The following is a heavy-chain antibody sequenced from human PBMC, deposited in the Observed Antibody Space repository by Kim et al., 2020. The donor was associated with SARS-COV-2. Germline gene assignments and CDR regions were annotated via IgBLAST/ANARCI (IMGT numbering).Heavy chain of an antibody. J-gene: IGHJ4*02. Sequence: GGSLRLSCAASGFTFSSYGMHWVRQAPGKGLEWVAVISYDGSNKYYADSVKGRFTISRDNSKNTLYLQMNSLRAEDTAVYYCASVGIAAAGTPYYFDYWGQGTVVTVSS. CDR3: ASVGIAAAGTPYYFDY. V-gene: IGHV3-33*05. CDR2: ISYDGSNK. D-gene: IGHD6-13*01. CDR1: GFTFSSYG.